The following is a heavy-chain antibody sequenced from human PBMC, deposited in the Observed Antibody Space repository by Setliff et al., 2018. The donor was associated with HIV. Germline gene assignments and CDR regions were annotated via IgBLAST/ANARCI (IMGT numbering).Heavy chain of an antibody. CDR2: TNPNNGGT. CDR3: ASPCENNSGPDY. D-gene: IGHD7-27*01. V-gene: IGHV1-2*02. J-gene: IGHJ4*02. CDR1: GYTFTGYY. Sequence: VASVKVSCKASGYTFTGYYVHWVRQAPGQGLEWMGWTNPNNGGTNYAQKFQGRVTMTRDTSITTVYMVLNRLTPGDTAVYYCASPCENNSGPDYWGQGTPVTVSS.